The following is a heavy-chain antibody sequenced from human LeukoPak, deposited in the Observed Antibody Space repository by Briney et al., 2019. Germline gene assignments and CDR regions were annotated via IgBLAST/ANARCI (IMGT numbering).Heavy chain of an antibody. CDR2: INPNSGGT. CDR1: GYSFTDKY. J-gene: IGHJ5*02. V-gene: IGHV1-2*02. CDR3: ARAGGRSWFDP. Sequence: ASVKVSCKASGYSFTDKYMHWVRQAPGQGLEWMGWINPNSGGTNYAQKFQGRVTMTTDTSMSTAYMELSRLTSDDTAVYYCARAGGRSWFDPWGQGTLVAVSS.